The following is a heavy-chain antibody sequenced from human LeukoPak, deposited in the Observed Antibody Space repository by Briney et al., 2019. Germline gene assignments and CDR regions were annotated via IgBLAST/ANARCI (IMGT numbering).Heavy chain of an antibody. V-gene: IGHV1-18*01. J-gene: IGHJ4*02. Sequence: ASVKVSCKASGYTFNAHFIHWVRQAPGQGLEWVAWISCYNGDTGYAQKFQGRVTVTTDTSTSTVYMELRSLRSDDTAVYYCARDGGTAGYSSGSDYWGQGTRVTVSS. CDR3: ARDGGTAGYSSGSDY. D-gene: IGHD5-18*01. CDR1: GYTFNAHF. CDR2: ISCYNGDT.